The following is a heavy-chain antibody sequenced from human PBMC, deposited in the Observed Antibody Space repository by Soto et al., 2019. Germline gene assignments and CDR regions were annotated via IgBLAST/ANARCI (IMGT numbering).Heavy chain of an antibody. CDR1: GGSFSGYY. Sequence: SETLSHTCAVYGGSFSGYYWSCIRLPPGKGLEWIGEINHSGSTNYNPSLKSRVTISVDTSKNQFSLKLSSVTAADTAVYYCARLRGTMIEVVIRSRRAPGAFDIWGQGRMVT. CDR2: INHSGST. D-gene: IGHD3-22*01. CDR3: ARLRGTMIEVVIRSRRAPGAFDI. J-gene: IGHJ3*02. V-gene: IGHV4-34*01.